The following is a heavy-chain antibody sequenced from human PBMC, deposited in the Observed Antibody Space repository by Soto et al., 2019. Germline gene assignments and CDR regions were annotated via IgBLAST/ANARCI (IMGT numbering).Heavy chain of an antibody. D-gene: IGHD2-2*01. CDR1: GYTLSSYA. CDR3: ARGGSAIFDY. Sequence: VQLVQSGAEVKKPGASVKVSCKASGYTLSSYALHWVRQGPGQRLEWMGWIDAGSSNTKYSQKFQGRVTITRDTSATTAYMELISLRYEDTAVYFCARGGSAIFDYWGQGTLVIVSS. V-gene: IGHV1-3*01. CDR2: IDAGSSNT. J-gene: IGHJ4*02.